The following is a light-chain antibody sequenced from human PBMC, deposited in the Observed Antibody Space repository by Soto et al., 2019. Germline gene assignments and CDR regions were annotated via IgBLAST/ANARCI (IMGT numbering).Light chain of an antibody. CDR2: EVS. CDR3: AAWDDSLNGGV. J-gene: IGLJ3*02. V-gene: IGLV2-8*01. CDR1: SSDVGGYNY. Sequence: QSALTQPHSASGSPGQSVTISCTGTSSDVGGYNYVSWYQQHPGKAPKLMIYEVSKRPSGVPDRFSGSKSGNTASLTVSGLQAEDEADYYCAAWDDSLNGGVFGGGTKLTVL.